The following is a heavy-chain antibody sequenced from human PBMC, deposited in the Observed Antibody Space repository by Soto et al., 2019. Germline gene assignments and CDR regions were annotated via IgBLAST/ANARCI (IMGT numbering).Heavy chain of an antibody. Sequence: SETLSLTCAVSGGSISSGAYSWNWVRQPPGKGLEWIGYIYHSGSTYYNPSLKSRVTISVDTSKNQFSLKLSSVTAADTAVYYCARERDKRTGTTSNWLDPWGKGTLVTVSS. CDR3: ARERDKRTGTTSNWLDP. CDR1: GGSISSGAYS. CDR2: IYHSGST. D-gene: IGHD1-1*01. V-gene: IGHV4-30-2*01. J-gene: IGHJ5*02.